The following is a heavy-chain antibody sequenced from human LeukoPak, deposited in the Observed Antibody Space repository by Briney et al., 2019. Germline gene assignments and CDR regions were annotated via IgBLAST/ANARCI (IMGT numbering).Heavy chain of an antibody. CDR3: AGLELYCSGGSCSPDV. CDR1: GGSISSYY. D-gene: IGHD2-15*01. J-gene: IGHJ6*02. V-gene: IGHV4-59*08. Sequence: PSETLSLTCTVSGGSISSYYWSWIRQPPGKGLEWIGYIYYSGSTNYNPSLKSRVTISVDTSKNQFSLKLSSVTAADTAVYYCAGLELYCSGGSCSPDVWGQGTTVTVSS. CDR2: IYYSGST.